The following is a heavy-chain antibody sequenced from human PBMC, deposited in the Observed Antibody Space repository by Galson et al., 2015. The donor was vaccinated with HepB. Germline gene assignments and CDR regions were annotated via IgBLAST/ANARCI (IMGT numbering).Heavy chain of an antibody. CDR1: GFTFGDYT. CDR2: ISWDGGST. V-gene: IGHV3-43*01. J-gene: IGHJ4*02. CDR3: AKDKGGSGSYPVGTFDY. D-gene: IGHD3-10*01. Sequence: SLRLSCAASGFTFGDYTMYWVRQVPGKGLEWIPLISWDGGSTYYADSVKGRFTISRDNSKNSLFLQMNSLRTEDTALYYCAKDKGGSGSYPVGTFDYWGQGTLVTVSS.